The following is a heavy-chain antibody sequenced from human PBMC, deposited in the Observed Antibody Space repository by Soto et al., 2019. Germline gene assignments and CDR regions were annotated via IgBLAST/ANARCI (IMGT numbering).Heavy chain of an antibody. Sequence: LSLTCAVSGASVTSGGYSWAWLRQPPGGGLEWIGYIYHVGSTYYNPSLKSRASMSINTSENHFSLKLNSVTAADTAIYYCAREGNWFDPWGPGTLVTVSS. J-gene: IGHJ5*02. V-gene: IGHV4-30-2*01. D-gene: IGHD3-10*01. CDR2: IYHVGST. CDR1: GASVTSGGYS. CDR3: AREGNWFDP.